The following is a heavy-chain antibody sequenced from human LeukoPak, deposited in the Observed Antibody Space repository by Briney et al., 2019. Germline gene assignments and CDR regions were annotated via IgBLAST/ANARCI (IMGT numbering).Heavy chain of an antibody. CDR2: IYYSGST. D-gene: IGHD1-26*01. J-gene: IGHJ2*01. CDR1: GGSISSYY. CDR3: ATYGRKRYFAL. V-gene: IGHV4-59*01. Sequence: SETLSLTCTVSGGSISSYYWSWIRQPPGKGLEWIGYIYYSGSTKYNPSLKSRVTISVDTSKNQFSLNLSSVTAADTAVYYCATYGRKRYFALSGRRTLVTVSS.